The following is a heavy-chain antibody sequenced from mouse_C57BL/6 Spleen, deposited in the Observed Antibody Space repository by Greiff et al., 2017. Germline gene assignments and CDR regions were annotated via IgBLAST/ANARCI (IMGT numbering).Heavy chain of an antibody. CDR2: ISSGGDYI. CDR3: TRENYGSSYDYAMDY. J-gene: IGHJ4*01. V-gene: IGHV5-9-1*02. D-gene: IGHD1-1*01. Sequence: EVKLQESGEGLVKPGGSLKLSCAASGFTFSSYAMSWVRQTPEKRLEWVAYISSGGDYIYYADTVKGRFTISRDNARNTLYMQMSSLKSEDTAMYYGTRENYGSSYDYAMDYWGQGTSVTVSS. CDR1: GFTFSSYA.